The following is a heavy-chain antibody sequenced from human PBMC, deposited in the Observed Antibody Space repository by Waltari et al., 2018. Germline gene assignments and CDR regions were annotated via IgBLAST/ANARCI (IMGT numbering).Heavy chain of an antibody. Sequence: QVQLQESGPGLVKPSETLSLTCAVSGYSISSGYYWGWIRQPPGKGLEWIGSIYHSGSTSYNPSLKSRVTISVDTSKNQFALKLSSVTAADTAVYYCARVAVAGTGYWYFDLWGRGTLVTVSS. D-gene: IGHD6-19*01. CDR3: ARVAVAGTGYWYFDL. J-gene: IGHJ2*01. V-gene: IGHV4-38-2*01. CDR1: GYSISSGYY. CDR2: IYHSGST.